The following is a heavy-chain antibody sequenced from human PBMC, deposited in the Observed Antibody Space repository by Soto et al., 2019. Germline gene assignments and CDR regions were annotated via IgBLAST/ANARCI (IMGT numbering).Heavy chain of an antibody. Sequence: GGSLRLSCAASGFTFSSYSMNWVRQAPGKGLEWVSSISSSSSYIYYADSVKGRFTISRDNAKNSLYLQMNSLRAEDTAVYYCAREPAGPDFDWLSRYYFDYWGQGTLVTVSS. CDR1: GFTFSSYS. J-gene: IGHJ4*02. V-gene: IGHV3-21*01. D-gene: IGHD3-9*01. CDR2: ISSSSSYI. CDR3: AREPAGPDFDWLSRYYFDY.